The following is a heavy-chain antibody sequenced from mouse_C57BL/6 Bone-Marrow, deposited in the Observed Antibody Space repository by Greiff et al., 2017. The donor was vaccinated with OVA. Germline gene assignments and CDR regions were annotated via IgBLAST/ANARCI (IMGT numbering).Heavy chain of an antibody. V-gene: IGHV1-52*01. J-gene: IGHJ1*03. D-gene: IGHD1-1*01. CDR2: IDPSDSET. Sequence: QVQLQQPGAELVRPGSSVKLSCKASGYTFTSYWMHWVKQRPIQGLEWIGTIDPSDSETHYNQKFKDKATLTVDTSSSTAYMQLSILTSEDSAVYDCERGSTTVVARYFDVWGTGTTVTVSS. CDR3: ERGSTTVVARYFDV. CDR1: GYTFTSYW.